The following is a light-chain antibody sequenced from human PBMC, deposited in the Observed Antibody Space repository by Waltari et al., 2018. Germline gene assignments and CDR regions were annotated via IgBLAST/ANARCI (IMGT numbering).Light chain of an antibody. V-gene: IGKV4-1*01. Sequence: DIVMTQSPDSLAVSLGERATINCKSIQNVLYSSNNKNYLAWYQQKPGQPPKLLIYWASTRESGVPDRFSRSGSGTDFTLTISSLQAEDVAVYYCQQYYGTPPTFGQGTKVEIK. CDR3: QQYYGTPPT. CDR1: QNVLYSSNNKNY. CDR2: WAS. J-gene: IGKJ1*01.